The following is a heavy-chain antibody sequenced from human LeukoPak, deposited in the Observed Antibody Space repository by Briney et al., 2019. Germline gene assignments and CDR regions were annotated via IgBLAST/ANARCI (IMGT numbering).Heavy chain of an antibody. D-gene: IGHD3-3*01. J-gene: IGHJ4*02. Sequence: GGSLRLSCAASGFTFSSYGMNWVRQAPGKGLEWVSSISGSSSYIYYADSVKGRFTISRDNAKSSLYLQMNSLRAEDTAVYYCARNRGDFWSGQTYYFDCWGQGTLVTVSS. CDR2: ISGSSSYI. CDR1: GFTFSSYG. CDR3: ARNRGDFWSGQTYYFDC. V-gene: IGHV3-21*01.